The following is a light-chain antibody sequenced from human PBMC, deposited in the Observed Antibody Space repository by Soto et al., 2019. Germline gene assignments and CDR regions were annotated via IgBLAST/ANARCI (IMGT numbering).Light chain of an antibody. CDR2: SNN. Sequence: QLVLTQPPSASGTPGQRVTISCSGSSSNIGSNIVNWYQQLPGTAPKLLIYSNNRRPSGVPDRFSGSKSGTSASLAISGLQSEYEADYYCAAWDDSLNGVVFGGGTKVTVL. CDR3: AAWDDSLNGVV. V-gene: IGLV1-44*01. CDR1: SSNIGSNI. J-gene: IGLJ2*01.